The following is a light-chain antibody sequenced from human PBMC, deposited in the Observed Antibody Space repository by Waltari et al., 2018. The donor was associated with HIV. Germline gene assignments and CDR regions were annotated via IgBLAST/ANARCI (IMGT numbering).Light chain of an antibody. CDR2: RTN. Sequence: QSVLTQPPSASGTPGQTVNISCSGTISNIRKNYVFWYQQFPGTAPRLLIYRTNQRPSGCPDRFAGSKSDTSASLGISGLRSEDEADYYCSTWDDSLSSQVFGGGTKLTVL. J-gene: IGLJ3*02. V-gene: IGLV1-47*01. CDR3: STWDDSLSSQV. CDR1: ISNIRKNY.